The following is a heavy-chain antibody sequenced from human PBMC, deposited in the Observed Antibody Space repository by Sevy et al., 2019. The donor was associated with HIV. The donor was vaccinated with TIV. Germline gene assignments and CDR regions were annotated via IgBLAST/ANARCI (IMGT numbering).Heavy chain of an antibody. CDR2: INEDGTEK. V-gene: IGHV3-7*01. CDR1: GFTFSDYW. CDR3: ARDPGYGFDV. J-gene: IGHJ6*02. Sequence: GGSLRLSCTASGFTFSDYWMNWVRQAPGKGLEWVAKINEDGTEKYYVDSVKGRFTISRDNANNSLFLQMNSLRADGTAKYFCARDPGYGFDVWGQGTTVTVSS.